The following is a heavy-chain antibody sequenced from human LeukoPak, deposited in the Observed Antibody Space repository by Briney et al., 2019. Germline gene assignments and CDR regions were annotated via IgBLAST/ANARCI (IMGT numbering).Heavy chain of an antibody. V-gene: IGHV3-66*01. CDR2: ISGGGST. Sequence: GGSLRLSCAASGFTVSSNYMTWVRQAPGKGLEWVSVISGGGSTFYADSVKDRFTISRDSSKNTLFLQMNSLRAEDTAVYYCTRDHGWGAPNLCFDYWGQGTLVTVSS. J-gene: IGHJ4*02. D-gene: IGHD1-26*01. CDR1: GFTVSSNY. CDR3: TRDHGWGAPNLCFDY.